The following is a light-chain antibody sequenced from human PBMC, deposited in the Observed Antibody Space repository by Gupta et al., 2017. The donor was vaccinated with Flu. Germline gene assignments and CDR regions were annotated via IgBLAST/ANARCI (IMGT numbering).Light chain of an antibody. J-gene: IGKJ4*01. Sequence: PSSLPASVGDRVTITCRASQKMSSYLNWYQQKPGKAPKLLIYASCREHSGVPSRFSGSGSGTDFTLTISRRQPDDFATYYCQQTDTTPNTIGRGTTVEI. CDR2: ASC. CDR1: QKMSSY. V-gene: IGKV1-39*01. CDR3: QQTDTTPNT.